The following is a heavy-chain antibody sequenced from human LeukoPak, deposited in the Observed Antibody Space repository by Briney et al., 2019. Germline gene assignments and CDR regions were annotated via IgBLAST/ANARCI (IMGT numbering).Heavy chain of an antibody. CDR2: IYNSGNT. D-gene: IGHD5-24*01. CDR1: GGSISGVAYS. J-gene: IGHJ3*02. V-gene: IGHV4-30-2*06. Sequence: SQTLSLTCAVSGGSISGVAYSWGWIRQSPGKGLEWIGYIYNSGNTYYNPSLQSRVTISLDRSKNQFSLRLSSVTAADTAVYYCAREIMAAFDIWGQGTMVTVSS. CDR3: AREIMAAFDI.